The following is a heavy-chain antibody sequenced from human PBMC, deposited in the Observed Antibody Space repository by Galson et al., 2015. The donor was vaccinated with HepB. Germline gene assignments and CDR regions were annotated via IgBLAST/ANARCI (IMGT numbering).Heavy chain of an antibody. D-gene: IGHD2-2*02. Sequence: SVKVSCKASGYTFTGYYMHWVRQAPGQGLEWMGWINPNSGGTNYAQKFQGRVTMTRDTSISTAYMELSRLRSDDTAVYYCARVGLTKRYCSSTSCYTGEGYYYYYMDVWGKGTTVTVSS. J-gene: IGHJ6*03. V-gene: IGHV1-2*02. CDR1: GYTFTGYY. CDR2: INPNSGGT. CDR3: ARVGLTKRYCSSTSCYTGEGYYYYYMDV.